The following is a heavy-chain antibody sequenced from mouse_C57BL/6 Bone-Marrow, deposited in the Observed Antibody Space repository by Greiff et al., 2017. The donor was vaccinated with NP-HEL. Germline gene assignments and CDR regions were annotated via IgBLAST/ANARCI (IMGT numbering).Heavy chain of an antibody. CDR3: AREGYYGSSYYAMDY. V-gene: IGHV5-4*01. CDR2: ISDGGSYT. CDR1: GFTFSSYA. Sequence: EVQLVESGGGLVKPGGSLKLSCAASGFTFSSYAMSWVRQTPEKRLEWVATISDGGSYTYYPDNVKGRFTISRDNAKNNLYLQMSHLKSEDTAMYYCAREGYYGSSYYAMDYWGQGTSVTVSS. J-gene: IGHJ4*01. D-gene: IGHD1-1*01.